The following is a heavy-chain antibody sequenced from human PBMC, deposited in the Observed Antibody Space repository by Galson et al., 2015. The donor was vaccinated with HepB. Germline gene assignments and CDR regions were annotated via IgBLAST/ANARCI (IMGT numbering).Heavy chain of an antibody. V-gene: IGHV3-30*03. CDR1: GFTFSSYG. CDR2: ISYDGSNK. Sequence: SLRLSCAASGFTFSSYGMHWVRRAPGKGLEWVAVISYDGSNKYYADSVKGRFTISRDNSKNTLYLQMNSLRAEDTAVYYCARDRGYSGYDAIDYWGQGTLVTVSS. J-gene: IGHJ4*02. CDR3: ARDRGYSGYDAIDY. D-gene: IGHD5-12*01.